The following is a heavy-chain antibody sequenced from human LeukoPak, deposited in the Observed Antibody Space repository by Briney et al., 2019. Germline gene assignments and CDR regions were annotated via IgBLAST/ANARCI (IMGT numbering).Heavy chain of an antibody. Sequence: SETLSLTCTVSGGSISNYYWSWIRQPPGKGLEWIGYIYYSGSTNYNPSLKSRVTISVDTSKNQFSLKLSSVTAADTAVYYCARGEGYGDYQSFFDYWGQGTLVTVSS. CDR2: IYYSGST. CDR1: GGSISNYY. J-gene: IGHJ4*02. D-gene: IGHD4-17*01. V-gene: IGHV4-59*12. CDR3: ARGEGYGDYQSFFDY.